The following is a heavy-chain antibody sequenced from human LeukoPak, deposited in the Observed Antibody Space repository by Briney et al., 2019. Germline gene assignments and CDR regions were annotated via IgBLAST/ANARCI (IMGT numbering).Heavy chain of an antibody. CDR2: IHSDGRT. CDR3: ARDRTFCGVACFSRGMDV. Sequence: PGGSLRLSCAASGFPVSSNYMSWVRQALGKGLEWISLIHSDGRTYYTDSVEGRFTISRDISKNTVYLQMSGLRAKDTAVYYCARDRTFCGVACFSRGMDVWGQGTTVTVSS. J-gene: IGHJ6*02. V-gene: IGHV3-66*01. CDR1: GFPVSSNY. D-gene: IGHD2-21*02.